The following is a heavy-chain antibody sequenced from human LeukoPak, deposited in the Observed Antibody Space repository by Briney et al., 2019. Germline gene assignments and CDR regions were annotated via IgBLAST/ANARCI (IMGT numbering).Heavy chain of an antibody. Sequence: GASVKVSCEASGYTFTRYGISWVRQAPGQGLEWMGWISAYNGNTNYAQKLQDRVTMTTDTSTSTAYMELTSLRSDDTAVYYCARDRGYSDYDYSTWGLGTLVTVSS. CDR1: GYTFTRYG. J-gene: IGHJ5*02. CDR2: ISAYNGNT. D-gene: IGHD5-12*01. V-gene: IGHV1-18*01. CDR3: ARDRGYSDYDYST.